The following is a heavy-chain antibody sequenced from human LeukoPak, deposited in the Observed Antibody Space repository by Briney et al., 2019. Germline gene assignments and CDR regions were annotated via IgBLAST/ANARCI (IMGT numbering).Heavy chain of an antibody. D-gene: IGHD1-26*01. Sequence: GGSLRLSCAASGLTVSGNYMSWVCQAPGKGLEWVSLIHSGGTMFYADSVRGRFTISRDISQNTVHLQLNSLRPEDTAVYYCAGSGIWFTYWGLGTLVTVSS. CDR1: GLTVSGNY. J-gene: IGHJ4*02. V-gene: IGHV3-66*02. CDR2: IHSGGTM. CDR3: AGSGIWFTY.